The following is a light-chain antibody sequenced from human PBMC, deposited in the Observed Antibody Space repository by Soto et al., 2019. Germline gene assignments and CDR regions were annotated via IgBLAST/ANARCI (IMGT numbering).Light chain of an antibody. Sequence: EIVLTQSPGILSVSPGERATLSCRASQSVSSDCLAWYRQRPGQAPRLLIYGASTRATGTLDRISGSGSGTDFTLTISRLEPEDFAVYYCQQCGSSRRTFGQGTRVEIK. CDR2: GAS. CDR3: QQCGSSRRT. J-gene: IGKJ1*01. V-gene: IGKV3-20*01. CDR1: QSVSSDC.